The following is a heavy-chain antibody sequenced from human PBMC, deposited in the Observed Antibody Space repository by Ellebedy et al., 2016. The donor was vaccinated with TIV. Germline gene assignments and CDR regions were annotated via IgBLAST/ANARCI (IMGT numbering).Heavy chain of an antibody. Sequence: GGSLRLXXAASGFTFSDYYMSWIRQAPGKGLEWVSYISSSGSTIYYADSVKGRFTISRDNSKNTLYLQMNSLRAEDTAVYYCAKGLGVLRGVVYYYYYGMDVWGQGTTVTVSS. D-gene: IGHD3-10*01. CDR1: GFTFSDYY. J-gene: IGHJ6*02. V-gene: IGHV3-11*01. CDR3: AKGLGVLRGVVYYYYYGMDV. CDR2: ISSSGSTI.